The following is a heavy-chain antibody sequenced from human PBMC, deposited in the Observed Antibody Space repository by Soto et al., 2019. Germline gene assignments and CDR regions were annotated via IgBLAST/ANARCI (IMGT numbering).Heavy chain of an antibody. D-gene: IGHD3-22*01. Sequence: SETLSLTCAVYGGSFSGYYWSWIRQPPGKGLEWIGEINHSGSTNYNPSLKSRVTISVDTSKNQFSLKLSSVTAADTAVYYCARRYYYDSSGYSWSQGTLVTVSS. J-gene: IGHJ4*02. CDR1: GGSFSGYY. CDR3: ARRYYYDSSGYS. V-gene: IGHV4-34*01. CDR2: INHSGST.